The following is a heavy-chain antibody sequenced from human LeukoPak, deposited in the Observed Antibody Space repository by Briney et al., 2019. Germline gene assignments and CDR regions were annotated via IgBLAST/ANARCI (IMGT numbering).Heavy chain of an antibody. D-gene: IGHD2-21*01. Sequence: PGESLKISCKGSGYSFTSYWIGWVRQMPGKGLEWMGIIYPGDSDTRYSPSFQGQVTISADKSISTAYLQWSSLKASDTAMYYCARPSDCGGDCYGAFDIWGQGTMVTVSS. CDR1: GYSFTSYW. J-gene: IGHJ3*02. CDR3: ARPSDCGGDCYGAFDI. V-gene: IGHV5-51*01. CDR2: IYPGDSDT.